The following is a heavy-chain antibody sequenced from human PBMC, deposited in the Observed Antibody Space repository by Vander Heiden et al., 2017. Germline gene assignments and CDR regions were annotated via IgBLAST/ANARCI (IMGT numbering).Heavy chain of an antibody. J-gene: IGHJ4*02. CDR3: ARHHCTGGSCRGYFDF. Sequence: EVQLVVSGRGLLNPGVSLRLSCPAPGFTARPYTMEWGRQAPGKGLEWVASIRGSGYNIYYADSVKGRFTISRDNAKNSLYLQMNSLRAEDTAVYYCARHHCTGGSCRGYFDFWGQGTLVTVSS. D-gene: IGHD2-8*02. CDR1: GFTARPYT. V-gene: IGHV3-21*01. CDR2: IRGSGYNI.